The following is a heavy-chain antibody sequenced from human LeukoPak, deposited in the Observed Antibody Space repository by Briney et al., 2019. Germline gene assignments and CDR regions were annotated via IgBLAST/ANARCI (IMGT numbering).Heavy chain of an antibody. CDR2: ISGSGGST. CDR1: GFTFSSYA. CDR3: AKDALAGSVVVPGRVDY. V-gene: IGHV3-23*01. D-gene: IGHD2-2*01. J-gene: IGHJ4*02. Sequence: PGGSLRLSCAASGFTFSSYAMSWVRQAPGKGLEWVSAISGSGGSTYYADSVKGRFTISRDNSKNTLYLQMNSLRAEDTAVYYCAKDALAGSVVVPGRVDYWGQGTLVTVSP.